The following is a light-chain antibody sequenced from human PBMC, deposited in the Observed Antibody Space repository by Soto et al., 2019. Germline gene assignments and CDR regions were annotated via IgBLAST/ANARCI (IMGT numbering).Light chain of an antibody. CDR2: KAS. V-gene: IGKV1-5*03. J-gene: IGKJ1*01. Sequence: DIQMTQSPSTLSGSVGDRATITCRASQTISSWLAWYQQKPGKAPKLXIYKASGLESGVPSRFSGSGAGTDFTLTISSLQPDDVATYYCQHYNSYSEAFGQGTKVDIK. CDR1: QTISSW. CDR3: QHYNSYSEA.